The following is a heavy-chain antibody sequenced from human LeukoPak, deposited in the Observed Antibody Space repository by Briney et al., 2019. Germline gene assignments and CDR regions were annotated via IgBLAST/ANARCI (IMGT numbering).Heavy chain of an antibody. CDR1: GYALTEYS. CDR3: ATVEREYFDSSGYFDY. CDR2: FDPEDGVT. V-gene: IGHV1-24*01. Sequence: ASVKVSCKISGYALTEYSIHWVRQAPGKGLEWMGGFDPEDGVTIFAQRLQGRVTMTEDTSTDTAYMELSNLRYEDTATYYCATVEREYFDSSGYFDYWGQGTLVTVSS. J-gene: IGHJ4*02. D-gene: IGHD3-22*01.